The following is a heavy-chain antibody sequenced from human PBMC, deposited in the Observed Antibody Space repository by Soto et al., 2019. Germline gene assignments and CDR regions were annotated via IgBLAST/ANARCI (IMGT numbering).Heavy chain of an antibody. V-gene: IGHV4-4*07. D-gene: IGHD3-9*01. CDR1: IDSISALY. CDR3: ARASQCKSYFDCFAWLDY. J-gene: IGHJ4*02. CDR2: IYSSGET. Sequence: PSGTLSVICTLSIDSISALYWTWIGQPAGKGLEWIGRIYSSGETNYKPSLTGRVIMSLDTSKNQFSLNLTSVTAADTAVYYCARASQCKSYFDCFAWLDYWGQGTLVTVSS.